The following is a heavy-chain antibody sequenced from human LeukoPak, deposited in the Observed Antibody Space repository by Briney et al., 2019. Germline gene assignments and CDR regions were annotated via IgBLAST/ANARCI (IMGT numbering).Heavy chain of an antibody. J-gene: IGHJ4*02. V-gene: IGHV3-48*03. Sequence: QPGGSLRLSCAASGFTFSSYEMNWVRQAPGKGLEWVSYISSSGSTIYYADSVKGRFTISRDNAKNSLYLQMNSLRAEDTAVYYCAGGDGDYDYFDYWGQGILVTVSS. CDR2: ISSSGSTI. CDR1: GFTFSSYE. CDR3: AGGDGDYDYFDY. D-gene: IGHD4-17*01.